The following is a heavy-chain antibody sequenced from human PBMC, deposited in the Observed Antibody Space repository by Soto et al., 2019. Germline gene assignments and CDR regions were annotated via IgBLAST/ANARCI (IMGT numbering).Heavy chain of an antibody. V-gene: IGHV1-69*01. CDR1: GGTFSSYA. CDR2: IIPIFGTA. J-gene: IGHJ6*02. Sequence: QVQLVQSGAEVKKPGSSVKVSCKASGGTFSSYAISWVRQAPGQGLEWMGGIIPIFGTANYAQKFQGRVTITADESTSTADRELSRLRSEDTAVYYCARAVVAATFYYYYGMDVWGQGTTVTVSS. CDR3: ARAVVAATFYYYYGMDV. D-gene: IGHD2-15*01.